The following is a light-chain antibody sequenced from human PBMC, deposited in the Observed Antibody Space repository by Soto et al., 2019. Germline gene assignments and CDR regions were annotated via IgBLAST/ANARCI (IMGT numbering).Light chain of an antibody. Sequence: QSVLTQPASVSGSPGQSLTIPCTGTSGDVGSYNLVSWYQQHPGKAPKLLIYEVTERPSGVSNRFSGSKSGNTASLTISGLQAEDEADYYCSSYTISNTRVFGPGTKVTVL. CDR1: SGDVGSYNL. CDR3: SSYTISNTRV. V-gene: IGLV2-14*02. CDR2: EVT. J-gene: IGLJ1*01.